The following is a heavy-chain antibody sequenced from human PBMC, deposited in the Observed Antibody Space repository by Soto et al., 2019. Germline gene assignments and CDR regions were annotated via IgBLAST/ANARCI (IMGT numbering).Heavy chain of an antibody. D-gene: IGHD3-16*02. V-gene: IGHV4-34*01. CDR3: ARVFYYDYVWGSYRPRFETFDY. Sequence: SETLSLTCAVYGGSFSGYYWSWIRQPPGKGLEWIGEINHSGSTNYNPSLKSRVTISVDTSKNQFSLKLSSVTAVDTAVYYCARVFYYDYVWGSYRPRFETFDYWGQGTLVTVSS. CDR2: INHSGST. CDR1: GGSFSGYY. J-gene: IGHJ4*02.